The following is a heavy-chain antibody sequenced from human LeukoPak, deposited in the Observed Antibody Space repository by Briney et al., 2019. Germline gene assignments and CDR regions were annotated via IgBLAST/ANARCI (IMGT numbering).Heavy chain of an antibody. CDR3: ATAAAGGYAGYY. D-gene: IGHD5-12*01. CDR1: GYTFTSYG. V-gene: IGHV1-8*02. CDR2: MNPNSGNT. J-gene: IGHJ4*02. Sequence: ASVKVSCKASGYTFTSYGISWVRQAPGQGLEWMGWMNPNSGNTGYAQKFQGRVTMTRNTSISTAYMELSSLRSEDTAVYYCATAAAGGYAGYYWGQGTLVTVSS.